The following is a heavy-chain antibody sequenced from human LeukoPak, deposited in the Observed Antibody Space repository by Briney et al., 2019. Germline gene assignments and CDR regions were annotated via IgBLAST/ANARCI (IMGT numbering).Heavy chain of an antibody. CDR3: AKGAPLSKQTGFDY. V-gene: IGHV3-23*01. Sequence: SGSGGSTYYADSVKGRFTISRDNSKNTLYLQTNSLRAEDTAVYYCAKGAPLSKQTGFDYWGQGTLVTVSS. CDR2: SGSGGST. J-gene: IGHJ4*02. D-gene: IGHD1-1*01.